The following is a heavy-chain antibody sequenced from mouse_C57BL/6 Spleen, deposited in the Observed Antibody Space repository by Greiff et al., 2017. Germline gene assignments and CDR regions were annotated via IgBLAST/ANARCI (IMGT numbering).Heavy chain of an antibody. CDR2: INYDGSST. J-gene: IGHJ4*01. Sequence: DVKLVESEGGLVQPGSSMKLSCTASGFTFSDYYMAWVRQVPEKGLEWVANINYDGSSTYYLDSLKSRFIISRDNAKNILYLQMSSLKSEDTATYYCARLGQNAMDYWGQGTSVTVSS. V-gene: IGHV5-16*01. CDR3: ARLGQNAMDY. D-gene: IGHD4-1*01. CDR1: GFTFSDYY.